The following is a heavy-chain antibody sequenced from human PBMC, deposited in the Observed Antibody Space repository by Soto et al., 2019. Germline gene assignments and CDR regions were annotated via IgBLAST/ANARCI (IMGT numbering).Heavy chain of an antibody. CDR2: INPNSGGT. J-gene: IGHJ6*02. V-gene: IGHV1-2*02. CDR1: GYTFSGYY. CDR3: ARSLTEGYCTITGCYTRPLYGMDV. Sequence: ASVKVSCKASGYTFSGYYIHWLRQAPGQGLEWMGWINPNSGGTNYAQKFQGRVTVTRDTHTSTAYMELSRLTSDDTAVYYCARSLTEGYCTITGCYTRPLYGMDVWGQGTTVPVPS. D-gene: IGHD2-2*02.